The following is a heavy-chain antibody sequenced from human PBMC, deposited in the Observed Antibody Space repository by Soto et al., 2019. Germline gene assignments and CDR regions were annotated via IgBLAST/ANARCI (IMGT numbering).Heavy chain of an antibody. J-gene: IGHJ4*02. V-gene: IGHV3-66*01. CDR1: GFTVSSNY. Sequence: GGSLRLSCVASGFTVSSNYMSWVRQAPGKGLEWVSVIYSGGSTYYADSVKGRFTISRHNSKNTLYLQMNSLRAEDTAVYYCARDNITGELFYYFDYWGQGTLVTVSS. CDR3: ARDNITGELFYYFDY. D-gene: IGHD1-20*01. CDR2: IYSGGST.